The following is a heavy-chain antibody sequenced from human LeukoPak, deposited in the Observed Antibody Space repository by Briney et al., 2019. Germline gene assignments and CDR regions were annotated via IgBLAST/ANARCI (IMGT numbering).Heavy chain of an antibody. CDR1: GFIFSIYW. CDR3: ERVTGYCSGGSCFPFDL. CDR2: IRQDGNEM. J-gene: IGHJ4*02. Sequence: GGSLRLSCAASGFIFSIYWMSWVRQAPGKGLEWVAYIRQDGNEMYYVDSVKGRFTISRDNARNSLYLQMNSLRVEGTAVYYCERVTGYCSGGSCFPFDLWGQGTLVTVSS. D-gene: IGHD2-15*01. V-gene: IGHV3-7*01.